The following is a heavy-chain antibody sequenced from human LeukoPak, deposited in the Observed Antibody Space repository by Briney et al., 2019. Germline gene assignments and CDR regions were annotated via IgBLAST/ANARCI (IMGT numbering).Heavy chain of an antibody. CDR2: IKSKTDGGTT. J-gene: IGHJ5*02. Sequence: GGSLRLSCASSGFTFSNAWMSWVPQAPGKGVERVGRIKSKTDGGTTDYAAPVKGRLTISRDDSKSTLYLQMNSLKTEDTAVYYCTSLRTTWGQGTLVTVSS. D-gene: IGHD1-7*01. CDR3: TSLRTT. CDR1: GFTFSNAW. V-gene: IGHV3-15*01.